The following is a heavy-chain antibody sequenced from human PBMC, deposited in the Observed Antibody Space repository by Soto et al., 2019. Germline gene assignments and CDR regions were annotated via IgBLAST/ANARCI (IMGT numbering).Heavy chain of an antibody. J-gene: IGHJ3*02. D-gene: IGHD3-10*01. CDR2: IYYSGST. Sequence: QVQLQESGPGLVKPSETLSLTCTVSGGSISSYNWSWIRQPPGKGLEWIGYIYYSGSTNYNPSLKSRVTISVDTSKNQFSLKLSSVTAADTAVYYCARRYGSAFDIWGQGTMVTVSS. CDR3: ARRYGSAFDI. CDR1: GGSISSYN. V-gene: IGHV4-59*01.